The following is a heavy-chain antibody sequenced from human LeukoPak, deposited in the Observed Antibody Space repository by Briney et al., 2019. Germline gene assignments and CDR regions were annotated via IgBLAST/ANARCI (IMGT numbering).Heavy chain of an antibody. CDR1: GYTFTSYY. V-gene: IGHV1-46*01. CDR3: ARDRISSSGLNWFDP. D-gene: IGHD6-13*01. CDR2: INPSGGST. J-gene: IGHJ5*02. Sequence: ASVKVSCKASGYTFTSYYMHWVRQAPGQGLEWMGIINPSGGSTSYAQKFQGRVTMTRDTSTSTVHMELSSLRSEDTAVYYCARDRISSSGLNWFDPWGQGTLVTVSS.